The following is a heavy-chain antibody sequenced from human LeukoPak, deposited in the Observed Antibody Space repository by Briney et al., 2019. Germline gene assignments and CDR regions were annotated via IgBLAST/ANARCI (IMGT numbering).Heavy chain of an antibody. CDR1: GYSFTSNW. J-gene: IGHJ3*02. CDR2: INPGDSDT. V-gene: IGHV5-51*01. CDR3: ARRALSTGYCSGGSCYDILSAFDI. Sequence: GDSLKISCKVSGYSFTSNWIGWVRQMPGKGLEWMGIINPGDSDTRYSPSFQGQVTFSADKSISTASLQWSSLEASDTAMYYCARRALSTGYCSGGSCYDILSAFDIWGQGTMVTVSS. D-gene: IGHD2-15*01.